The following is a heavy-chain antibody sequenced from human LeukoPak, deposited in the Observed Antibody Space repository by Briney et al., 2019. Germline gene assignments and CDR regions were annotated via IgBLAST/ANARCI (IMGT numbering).Heavy chain of an antibody. CDR3: ARQAYCGADCFSPYKFDY. V-gene: IGHV5-51*01. CDR1: GYSFTSYW. J-gene: IGHJ4*02. D-gene: IGHD2-21*02. CDR2: IYPGDSDT. Sequence: GESLKISCKGSGYSFTSYWIGWARQMPGKGLEWMGIIYPGDSDTRYSPSFQGQVTISADKSISTAYLQWSSLKASDTAMYYCARQAYCGADCFSPYKFDYWGQGTLVTVSS.